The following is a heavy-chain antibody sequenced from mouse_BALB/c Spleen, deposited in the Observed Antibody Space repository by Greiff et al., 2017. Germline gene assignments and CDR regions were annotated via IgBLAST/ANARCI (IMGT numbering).Heavy chain of an antibody. CDR2: ISSGSSTI. CDR3: ASYYRYLYAMDY. V-gene: IGHV5-17*02. J-gene: IGHJ4*01. CDR1: GFTFSSFG. D-gene: IGHD2-14*01. Sequence: EVMLVESGGGLVQPGGSRKLSCAASGFTFSSFGMHWVRQAPEKGLEWVAYISSGSSTIYYADTVKGRFTISRDNPKNTLFLQMTSLRSEDTAMYYCASYYRYLYAMDYWGQGTSVTVSS.